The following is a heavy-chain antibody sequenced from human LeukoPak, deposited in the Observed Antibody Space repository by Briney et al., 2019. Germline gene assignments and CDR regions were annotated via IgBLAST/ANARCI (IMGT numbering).Heavy chain of an antibody. V-gene: IGHV3-23*01. CDR3: AKDFHGSSGWFLGGPGHLDY. D-gene: IGHD6-19*01. J-gene: IGHJ4*02. Sequence: AGSLSLSCAASGFTFSSYAMSWVRQAPGKGMEWVSAISGSGGSSYYEHFVKGRFTISRHNSKNTLYLQMNSLRAEDTAVYYCAKDFHGSSGWFLGGPGHLDYWGQGTLVTVSS. CDR2: ISGSGGSS. CDR1: GFTFSSYA.